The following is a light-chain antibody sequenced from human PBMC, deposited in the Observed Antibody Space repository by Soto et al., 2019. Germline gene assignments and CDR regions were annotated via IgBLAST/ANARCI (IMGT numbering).Light chain of an antibody. CDR2: DAS. CDR3: LQFNSYPRT. Sequence: ALQLTQSPSSLSASVGDRVSITCRASQDISSGLAWYQQKSGKAPKLLIYDASSLESGVPSRFSGSGSGTDFTLTISSLQPEDFATYYCLQFNSYPRTFGQGTKVEVK. J-gene: IGKJ1*01. V-gene: IGKV1-13*02. CDR1: QDISSG.